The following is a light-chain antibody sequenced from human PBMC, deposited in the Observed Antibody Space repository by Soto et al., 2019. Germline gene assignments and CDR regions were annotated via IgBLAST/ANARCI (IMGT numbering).Light chain of an antibody. J-gene: IGKJ1*01. CDR1: QSLRNW. CDR3: QQYDTHSWT. CDR2: KAY. V-gene: IGKV1-5*03. Sequence: DIQMTQSPSTLSASVGDRVTITCRASQSLRNWLAWYQQKPGKAPKLLIYKAYSLESGVPSRFSGSGSGAEFTLTLNGLQPDDFATYYCQQYDTHSWTFGQGTKVEIK.